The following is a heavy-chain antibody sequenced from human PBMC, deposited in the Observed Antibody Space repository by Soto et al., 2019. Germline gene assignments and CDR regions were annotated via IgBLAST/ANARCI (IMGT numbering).Heavy chain of an antibody. Sequence: EASVKVSCKASGGTFSSYTISWVRQAPGQGLEWMGRIIPILGIANYAQKFQGRVTNTADKSTSTAYMELSSLRSDDTAVYYCARIRLHYDFWGGYLDPFDYWGQGTLVNVSS. CDR2: IIPILGIA. V-gene: IGHV1-69*02. D-gene: IGHD3-3*01. J-gene: IGHJ4*02. CDR1: GGTFSSYT. CDR3: ARIRLHYDFWGGYLDPFDY.